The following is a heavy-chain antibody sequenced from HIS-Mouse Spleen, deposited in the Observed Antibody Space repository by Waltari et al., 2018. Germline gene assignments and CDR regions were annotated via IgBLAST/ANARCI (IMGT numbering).Heavy chain of an antibody. CDR2: IYYSGST. CDR3: AREIPYSSSWYDWYFDL. D-gene: IGHD6-13*01. CDR1: GGSISSSSYS. Sequence: QLQLQESGPGLVKPSATLSLTCTVSGGSISSSSYSCGWIRQPPGKGREWIGCIYYSGSTYYNPSLKSRVTISVDTSKNQFSLKLSSVTAADTAVYYCAREIPYSSSWYDWYFDLWGRGTLVTVSS. V-gene: IGHV4-39*07. J-gene: IGHJ2*01.